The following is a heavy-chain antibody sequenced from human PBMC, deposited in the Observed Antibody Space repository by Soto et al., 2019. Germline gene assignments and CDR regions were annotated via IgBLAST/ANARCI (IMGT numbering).Heavy chain of an antibody. CDR1: GFTFRSYG. V-gene: IGHV3-33*01. Sequence: GGCMRISCAASGFTFRSYGMHWVRQDPGKGLEWVAVIWYDGSNKYYADSVKGRFTISRDNSKNTLYLQMNSLRAEDTAVYYCAREGGIAVAGPYYFDYWGQGTLVTVSS. J-gene: IGHJ4*02. CDR3: AREGGIAVAGPYYFDY. D-gene: IGHD6-19*01. CDR2: IWYDGSNK.